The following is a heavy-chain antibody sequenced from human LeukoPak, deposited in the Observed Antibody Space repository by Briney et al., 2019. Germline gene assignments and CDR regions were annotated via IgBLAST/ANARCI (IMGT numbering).Heavy chain of an antibody. CDR3: AKTTRGTGCISTTCSFFDY. Sequence: PGRSLRLSCAASGFTFSTSGMHWVRQAPGKGLEGVAVISYDGNNKYYADSVKGRFTISRDNSKNTLYLQMNSLRAEDTAVYYCAKTTRGTGCISTTCSFFDYWGQGTLVTVSS. CDR1: GFTFSTSG. D-gene: IGHD2-2*01. CDR2: ISYDGNNK. V-gene: IGHV3-33*06. J-gene: IGHJ4*02.